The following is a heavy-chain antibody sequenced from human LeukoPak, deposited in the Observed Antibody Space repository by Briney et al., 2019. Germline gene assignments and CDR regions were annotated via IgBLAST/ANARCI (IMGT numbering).Heavy chain of an antibody. D-gene: IGHD2-2*01. J-gene: IGHJ4*02. V-gene: IGHV3-7*04. CDR1: GFTFSSYW. Sequence: QTGGSLRLSCAASGFTFSSYWMTWVRQGPGKGLEWVANIKHDGSEEYYVDPVKGRFTISRDNAKNSLYLQMNSLRAEDTAVYYCARTLGYCSSTNCFLTFDYWGQGTLVTVSS. CDR3: ARTLGYCSSTNCFLTFDY. CDR2: IKHDGSEE.